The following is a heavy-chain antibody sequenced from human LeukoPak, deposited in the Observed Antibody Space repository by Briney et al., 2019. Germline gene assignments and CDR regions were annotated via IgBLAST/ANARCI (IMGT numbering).Heavy chain of an antibody. Sequence: GGSLRLSCVASGFTFSTYGTHWVRQAPGKGLEWVAVIWNDGSNKYYADSLKGRFSISRDNSKNTLYLQMNSLRVDDTAVYYCARASGSYDYWGQGTLVTVSS. CDR1: GFTFSTYG. V-gene: IGHV3-33*01. D-gene: IGHD1-26*01. CDR3: ARASGSYDY. J-gene: IGHJ4*02. CDR2: IWNDGSNK.